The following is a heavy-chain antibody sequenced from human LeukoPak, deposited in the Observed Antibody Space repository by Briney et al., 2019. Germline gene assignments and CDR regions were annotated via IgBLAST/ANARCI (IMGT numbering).Heavy chain of an antibody. Sequence: GGSLRLSCSASGFTFSSYAMHWVRQAPGKGLEYVSAISSNGGSTYYADSVKGRFTISRDNSKNTLYLQMSSLRAEDTAVYYCVKEVQQLVPIDAFDIWGQGTMVTVSS. J-gene: IGHJ3*02. CDR3: VKEVQQLVPIDAFDI. CDR2: ISSNGGST. CDR1: GFTFSSYA. D-gene: IGHD6-13*01. V-gene: IGHV3-64D*09.